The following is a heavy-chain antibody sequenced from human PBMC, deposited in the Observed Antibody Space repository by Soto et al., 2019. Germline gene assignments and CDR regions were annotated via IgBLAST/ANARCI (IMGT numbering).Heavy chain of an antibody. J-gene: IGHJ5*02. CDR1: GGSISSGDYY. D-gene: IGHD5-12*01. CDR3: ASDGRPARDFRGYDWFGR. V-gene: IGHV4-30-4*01. Sequence: SETLSLTCTVSGGSISSGDYYWSWIRQPPGKGLEWIGYIYYSGSTYYNPSLKSRVTISLDTSKPQFSLKLSSVTAAATAVYYCASDGRPARDFRGYDWFGRWDRRTLGAVAS. CDR2: IYYSGST.